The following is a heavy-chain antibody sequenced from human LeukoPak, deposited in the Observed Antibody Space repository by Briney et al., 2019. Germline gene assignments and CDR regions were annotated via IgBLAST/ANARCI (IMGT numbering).Heavy chain of an antibody. J-gene: IGHJ5*02. CDR1: GGSFSGYY. CDR2: INHSGST. Sequence: SETLSLTCAVYGGSFSGYYWSWIRQPPGKGLEWTGEINHSGSTNYNPSLKSRVTISVDTSKNQFSLKLSSVTAADTAVYYCARGYRRIAVAGTVWFAPWGQGTLVTVSS. D-gene: IGHD6-19*01. V-gene: IGHV4-34*01. CDR3: ARGYRRIAVAGTVWFAP.